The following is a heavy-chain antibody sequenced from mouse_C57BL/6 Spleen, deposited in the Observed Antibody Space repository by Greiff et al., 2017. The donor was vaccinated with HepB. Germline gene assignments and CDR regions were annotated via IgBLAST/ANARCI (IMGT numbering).Heavy chain of an antibody. CDR3: ATNWANYAMDY. CDR2: ISYDGSN. V-gene: IGHV3-6*01. D-gene: IGHD4-1*01. Sequence: EVKLQESGPGLVKPSQSLSLTCSVTGYSITSGYYWNWIRQFPGNKLEWMGYISYDGSNNYNPSLKNRISITRDTSKNQFFLKLNSVTTEDTATYYCATNWANYAMDYWGQGTSVTVSS. J-gene: IGHJ4*01. CDR1: GYSITSGYY.